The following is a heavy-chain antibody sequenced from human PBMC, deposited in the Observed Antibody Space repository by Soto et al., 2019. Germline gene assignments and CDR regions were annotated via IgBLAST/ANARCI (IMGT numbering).Heavy chain of an antibody. D-gene: IGHD6-13*01. CDR3: ARFGSSWNFDY. CDR2: IKQDGSER. J-gene: IGHJ4*02. Sequence: PVGSLRLSCAASGFTFSSYWMSWVRQAPGKGLEWVANIKQDGSERYYVDSVKGRFTISRDNAKNSLYLQMNSLRAEDTAVFYCARFGSSWNFDYWGQGTLVTVSS. CDR1: GFTFSSYW. V-gene: IGHV3-7*01.